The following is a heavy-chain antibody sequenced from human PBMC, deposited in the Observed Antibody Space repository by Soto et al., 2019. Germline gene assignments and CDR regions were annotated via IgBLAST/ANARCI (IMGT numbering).Heavy chain of an antibody. CDR3: ARDLGVTIFWSPDAFDI. Sequence: GSLRLSCAASGFTFSSYWMSWVRQAPGKGLEWVANIKQDGSEKYYVDSVKGRFTISRDNAKNSLYLQMNSLRAEDTAVYYCARDLGVTIFWSPDAFDIWGQGTMVTVSS. CDR2: IKQDGSEK. CDR1: GFTFSSYW. J-gene: IGHJ3*02. V-gene: IGHV3-7*05. D-gene: IGHD3-9*01.